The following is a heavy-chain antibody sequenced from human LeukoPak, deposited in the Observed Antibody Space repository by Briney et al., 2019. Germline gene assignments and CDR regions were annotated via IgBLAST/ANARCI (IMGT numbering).Heavy chain of an antibody. V-gene: IGHV3-33*01. CDR1: GFTFSSYG. CDR3: ARESQAGYYGSGSSPGPLGY. CDR2: IWYDGSNK. J-gene: IGHJ4*02. Sequence: GGSLRLSCAASGFTFSSYGMHWVRQAPGKGLEWVAVIWYDGSNKYYADSVKGRFTISRDNSKNTLYLQTNSLRAEDTAVYYCARESQAGYYGSGSSPGPLGYWGQGTLVTVSS. D-gene: IGHD3-10*01.